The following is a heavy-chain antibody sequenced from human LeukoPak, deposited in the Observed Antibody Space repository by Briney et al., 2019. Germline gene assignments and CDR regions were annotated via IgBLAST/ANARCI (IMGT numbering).Heavy chain of an antibody. CDR1: GYTFTGYY. J-gene: IGHJ4*02. CDR3: ARTHYDSSGYYNFDY. Sequence: ASVKVSCKASGYTFTGYYMHWVRQATGQGLEWMGWMNPNSGNTGYAQKFQGRVTMTRNTSISTAYMELSSLRSEDTAVYYCARTHYDSSGYYNFDYWGQGTLVTVSS. V-gene: IGHV1-8*02. D-gene: IGHD3-22*01. CDR2: MNPNSGNT.